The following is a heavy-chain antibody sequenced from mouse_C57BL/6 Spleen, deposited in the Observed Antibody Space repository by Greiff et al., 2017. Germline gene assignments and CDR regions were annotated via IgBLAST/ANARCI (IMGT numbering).Heavy chain of an antibody. D-gene: IGHD4-1*01. V-gene: IGHV10-1*01. Sequence: EVQLVESGGGLVQPKGSLKLSCAASGFSFNTYAMNWVRQAPGKGLEWVARIRSKSNNYATYYADSVKDRFTISREDSESMLYLQMNNLKTEDTAMYYCVRDWDYLDYWGQGTTLTVSS. CDR3: VRDWDYLDY. J-gene: IGHJ2*01. CDR2: IRSKSNNYAT. CDR1: GFSFNTYA.